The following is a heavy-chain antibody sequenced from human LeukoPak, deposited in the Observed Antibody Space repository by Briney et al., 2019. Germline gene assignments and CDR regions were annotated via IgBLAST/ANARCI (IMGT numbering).Heavy chain of an antibody. Sequence: ASVKVSCKASGYTFIRYYMHWVRQAPGQGLEWMGIINPSGGSTSYAQKFQGRVTMTRDTSTSTVYMELSSLRSEDTAVYYCARPAPTGVDAFDIWGQGTLVTVSS. V-gene: IGHV1-46*01. CDR2: INPSGGST. D-gene: IGHD3-10*01. J-gene: IGHJ3*02. CDR1: GYTFIRYY. CDR3: ARPAPTGVDAFDI.